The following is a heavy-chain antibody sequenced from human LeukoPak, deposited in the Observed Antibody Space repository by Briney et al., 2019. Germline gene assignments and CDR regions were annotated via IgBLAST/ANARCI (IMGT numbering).Heavy chain of an antibody. Sequence: SETLSLTCTVSGGSISSSSYYWGWLRQPPGKGLEWIGSIYYSGSTYYNPSLKSRVTISVDTSKNQFSLKLSSVTAADTAVYYCARREDYYDSSGYWPFFDYWGQGTLVTVSS. D-gene: IGHD3-22*01. J-gene: IGHJ4*02. CDR1: GGSISSSSYY. CDR3: ARREDYYDSSGYWPFFDY. V-gene: IGHV4-39*01. CDR2: IYYSGST.